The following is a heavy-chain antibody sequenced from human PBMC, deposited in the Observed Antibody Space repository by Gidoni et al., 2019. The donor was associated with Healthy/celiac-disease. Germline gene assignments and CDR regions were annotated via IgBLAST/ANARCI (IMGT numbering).Heavy chain of an antibody. CDR3: AKVRLSDIVVVVSATFDY. CDR2: ISGSGGST. Sequence: EVQLLASGGGLVQPGGSLRLSCAASGFTFSSYAMSWVRQAPGKGLGWVSAISGSGGSTYYADSVKGRFTISSDNSKNTLYLQMNSLRAEDTAVYYCAKVRLSDIVVVVSATFDYWGQGTLVTVSS. D-gene: IGHD2-15*01. CDR1: GFTFSSYA. J-gene: IGHJ4*02. V-gene: IGHV3-23*01.